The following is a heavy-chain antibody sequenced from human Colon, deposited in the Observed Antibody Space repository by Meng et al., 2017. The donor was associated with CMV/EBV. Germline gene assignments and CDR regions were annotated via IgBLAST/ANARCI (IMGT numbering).Heavy chain of an antibody. D-gene: IGHD7-27*01. CDR3: ATDENWGCPY. J-gene: IGHJ4*02. CDR1: GFTFGAFG. Sequence: SGGVLVKPWWSLGLSWVGTGFTFGAFGLTWFRQAPGKGVECVAFIRDSGNTIRYGESVKGRVTISRDDSKRTLYFQMNSLRVEDTAVYYCATDENWGCPYWGQGSLVTVSS. V-gene: IGHV3-30*02. CDR2: IRDSGNTI.